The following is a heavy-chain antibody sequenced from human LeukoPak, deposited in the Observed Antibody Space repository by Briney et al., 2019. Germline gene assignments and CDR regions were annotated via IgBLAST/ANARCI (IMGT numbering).Heavy chain of an antibody. V-gene: IGHV3-23*01. Sequence: GGSLRLSCAASGFTFSNYAMSWVRQAPGKGLEWVSGISGSGGSTNYADSVKGRFTISRDNSKNTLYLQMNSLRAEDTAVYYCAKDIVIVAAADDAFDIWGQGTMVTVSS. CDR3: AKDIVIVAAADDAFDI. CDR2: ISGSGGST. CDR1: GFTFSNYA. J-gene: IGHJ3*02. D-gene: IGHD2-2*01.